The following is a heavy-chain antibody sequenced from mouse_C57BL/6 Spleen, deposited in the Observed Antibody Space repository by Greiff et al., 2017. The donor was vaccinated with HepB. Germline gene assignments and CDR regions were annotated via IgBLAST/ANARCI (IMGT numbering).Heavy chain of an antibody. D-gene: IGHD2-4*01. J-gene: IGHJ2*01. CDR1: GYTFPSYW. CDR2: IYPGNSDT. V-gene: IGHV1-5*01. Sequence: EVQLQQSGTVLARPGASVKMSCKTSGYTFPSYWMHWVKQRPGQGLEWIGAIYPGNSDTSYNQKFKGKAKLTAVTSASTAYMELSSLTNEDSAVYYCTRLDDYDPYYFDYWGQGTTLTVSS. CDR3: TRLDDYDPYYFDY.